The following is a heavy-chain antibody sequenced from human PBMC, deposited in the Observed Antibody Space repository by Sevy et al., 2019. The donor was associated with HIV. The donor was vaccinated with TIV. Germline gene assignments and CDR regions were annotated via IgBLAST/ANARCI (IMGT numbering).Heavy chain of an antibody. D-gene: IGHD6-13*01. CDR1: GFTFSNYA. CDR3: ATGLYLGYSSSWYYFDS. V-gene: IGHV3-30-3*01. CDR2: ISYDGSNN. J-gene: IGHJ4*02. Sequence: GGSLRLSCAASGFTFSNYAMHWVRQSPGKGLEWVAVISYDGSNNNYADSVKGRFTISRDDSKNTLYLQMISLRPEDTGAYYCATGLYLGYSSSWYYFDSWGQGIRVTLSS.